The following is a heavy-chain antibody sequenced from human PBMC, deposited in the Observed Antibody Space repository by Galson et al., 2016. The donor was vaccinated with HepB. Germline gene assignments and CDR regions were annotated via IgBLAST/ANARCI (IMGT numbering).Heavy chain of an antibody. D-gene: IGHD6-13*01. CDR1: GFAFNTFA. CDR2: INTDGSST. V-gene: IGHV3-74*01. CDR3: TRVHREGIAAAGLQI. J-gene: IGHJ4*02. Sequence: SLRLSCAASGFAFNTFALHWVRQAPGKGLVWVSRINTDGSSTTYAASVKGRFTISRDNAKNTLYLQMNSLRAEDTALYYCTRVHREGIAAAGLQIWGQGTLVTVSS.